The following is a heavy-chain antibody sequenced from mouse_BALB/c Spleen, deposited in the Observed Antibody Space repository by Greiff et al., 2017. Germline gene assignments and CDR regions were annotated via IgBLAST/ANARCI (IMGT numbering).Heavy chain of an antibody. CDR1: GFSLTSYG. J-gene: IGHJ3*01. CDR3: AREAYYGNYGAY. D-gene: IGHD2-10*01. Sequence: VKLVESGPGLVAPSQSLSITCTVSGFSLTSYGVHWVRQPPGKGLEWLGVIWAGGSTNYNSALMSRLSISKDNSKSQVFLKMNSLQTDDTAMYYCAREAYYGNYGAYWGQGTLVTVSA. CDR2: IWAGGST. V-gene: IGHV2-9*02.